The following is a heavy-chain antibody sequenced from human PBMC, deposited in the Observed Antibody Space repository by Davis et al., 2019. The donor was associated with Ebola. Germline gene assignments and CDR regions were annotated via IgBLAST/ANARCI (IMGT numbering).Heavy chain of an antibody. D-gene: IGHD3-10*01. CDR1: GFTFSSYA. V-gene: IGHV3-48*02. Sequence: PGGSLRLSCAASGFTFSSYAMHWVRQAPGKGLEWVSYISSSSSTIYYADSVKGRFTNSRDNAKNSLYLQMNSLRDEDTAVYYCARTKNMVRGVILFDPWGQGTLVTVSS. CDR3: ARTKNMVRGVILFDP. J-gene: IGHJ5*02. CDR2: ISSSSSTI.